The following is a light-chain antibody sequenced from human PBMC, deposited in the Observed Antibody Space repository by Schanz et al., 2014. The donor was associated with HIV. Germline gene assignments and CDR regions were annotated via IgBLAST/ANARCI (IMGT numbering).Light chain of an antibody. J-gene: IGKJ1*01. V-gene: IGKV3-20*01. CDR1: QTVSSNS. Sequence: EIVLTQSPVILSLSPGERATLSCRASQTVSSNSLGWYQQKRGQVPRLLIYSASRRANGIPDRFSGSGSGTDFTLTISRLEPEDFAVYYCQQYDNWPTWTFGQGTKVETK. CDR3: QQYDNWPTWT. CDR2: SAS.